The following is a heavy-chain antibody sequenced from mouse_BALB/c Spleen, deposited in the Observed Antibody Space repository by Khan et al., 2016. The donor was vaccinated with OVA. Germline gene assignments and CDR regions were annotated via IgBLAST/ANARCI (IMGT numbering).Heavy chain of an antibody. CDR3: ARRGYGNYWFAY. CDR2: IDPENGHT. CDR1: GFNITDYY. Sequence: IQLVQSGAELVRPGALVKLSCKASGFNITDYYMHWVKQRPDQGLELIGWIDPENGHTIYDPKFQGKASIKADTSSNTAYLQLSSLTSDDTAVYYCARRGYGNYWFAYWGQGTLVTVSA. J-gene: IGHJ3*01. D-gene: IGHD2-1*01. V-gene: IGHV14-1*02.